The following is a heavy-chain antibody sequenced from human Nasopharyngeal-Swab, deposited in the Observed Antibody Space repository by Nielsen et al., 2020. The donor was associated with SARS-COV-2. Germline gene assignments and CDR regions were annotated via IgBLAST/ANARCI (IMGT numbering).Heavy chain of an antibody. Sequence: GGSLRLSCAASGFTFSVSAMHWVRQASGKGLEWVGRIRSKANSYATAYAASVKGRFTISRDDSKNTAYLQMNSLKTEDTAVYYCTRPLGATVVTALTGYYYYMDVWGKGATVTVSS. CDR1: GFTFSVSA. V-gene: IGHV3-73*01. CDR2: IRSKANSYAT. J-gene: IGHJ6*03. CDR3: TRPLGATVVTALTGYYYYMDV. D-gene: IGHD4-23*01.